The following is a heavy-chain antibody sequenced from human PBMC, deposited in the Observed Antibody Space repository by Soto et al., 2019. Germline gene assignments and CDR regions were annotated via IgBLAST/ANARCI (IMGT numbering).Heavy chain of an antibody. CDR3: ARQWLGGRSSGYYYMDV. CDR1: GGSISSSSYY. V-gene: IGHV4-39*01. J-gene: IGHJ6*03. D-gene: IGHD6-6*01. CDR2: IYYSGST. Sequence: SETLSLTCTVSGGSISSSSYYWGWIRQPPGKGLEWIGSIYYSGSTYYNPSLKSRVTISVDTSKNQFSLKLSSVTAADTAVYYCARQWLGGRSSGYYYMDVWGKGTTVTVSS.